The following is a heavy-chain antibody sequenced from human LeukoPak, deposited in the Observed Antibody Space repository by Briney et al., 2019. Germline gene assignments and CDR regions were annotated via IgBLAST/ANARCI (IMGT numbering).Heavy chain of an antibody. V-gene: IGHV1-69*01. CDR2: IIPIFGTA. J-gene: IGHJ4*02. Sequence: GASVKVSCKASGGTFSSYAISWVRQAPGQGLEWMGGIIPIFGTANYAQKFQGRVTITADESTSTAYMELSSLRSEDTAVYYCARDPNRGDFWSGIQFDYWGQGTLVTVSS. CDR3: ARDPNRGDFWSGIQFDY. D-gene: IGHD3-3*01. CDR1: GGTFSSYA.